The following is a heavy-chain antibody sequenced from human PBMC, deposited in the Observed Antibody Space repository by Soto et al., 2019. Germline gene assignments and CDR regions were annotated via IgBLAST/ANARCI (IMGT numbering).Heavy chain of an antibody. CDR1: GFTFDDYT. Sequence: GGSLRLSCAASGFTFDDYTMHWVRQAPGKGLEWVSLISWDGGSTYYADSVKGRFTISRDNSKNSLYLQMNSLRTEDTALYYCAKGYCGGDCPYAEYFQQWGQGTLVTVSS. CDR3: AKGYCGGDCPYAEYFQQ. D-gene: IGHD2-21*02. V-gene: IGHV3-43*01. CDR2: ISWDGGST. J-gene: IGHJ1*01.